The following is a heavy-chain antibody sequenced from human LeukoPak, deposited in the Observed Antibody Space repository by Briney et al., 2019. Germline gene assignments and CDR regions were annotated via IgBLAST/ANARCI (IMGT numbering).Heavy chain of an antibody. D-gene: IGHD6-13*01. CDR3: ARESGYTYGA. V-gene: IGHV3-74*01. CDR1: GFSFSGYW. Sequence: GGSLRLFCAASGFSFSGYWMHWVRQAPGKGLVWVSLINIDGSRTTYADSVKGRFTISRDNAKNTLYLQMNSLRAEDTAVYYCARESGYTYGAWGQGTLVTVSS. J-gene: IGHJ4*02. CDR2: INIDGSRT.